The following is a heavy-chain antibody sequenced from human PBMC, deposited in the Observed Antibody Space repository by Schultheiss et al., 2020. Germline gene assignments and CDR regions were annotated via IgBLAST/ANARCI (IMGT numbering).Heavy chain of an antibody. Sequence: SVKVSCKASGGTFSSYAISWVRQAPGQGLEWMGWIIPIFGTANYAQKFQGRVTITADESTSTAYMELSSLRSEDTAVYYCAREGEDYGDYESFDYWGQGTLVTVSS. V-gene: IGHV1-69*13. J-gene: IGHJ4*02. CDR3: AREGEDYGDYESFDY. CDR2: IIPIFGTA. D-gene: IGHD4-17*01. CDR1: GGTFSSYA.